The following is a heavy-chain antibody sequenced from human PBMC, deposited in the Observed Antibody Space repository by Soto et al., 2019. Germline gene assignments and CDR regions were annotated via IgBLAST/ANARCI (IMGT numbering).Heavy chain of an antibody. J-gene: IGHJ6*02. CDR3: AKDRYCSGGSCYPVRVYYYYGMDV. V-gene: IGHV3-23*01. CDR2: ISGSGGST. D-gene: IGHD2-15*01. Sequence: EVQLLESGGGLVQPGGSLRLSCAASGFTFSSYAMSWVRQAPGKGLEWVSAISGSGGSTYYADSVKGRFTISRDNSKNTLYLQMNSLRAEDTAVYYCAKDRYCSGGSCYPVRVYYYYGMDVWVQGTTVTVSS. CDR1: GFTFSSYA.